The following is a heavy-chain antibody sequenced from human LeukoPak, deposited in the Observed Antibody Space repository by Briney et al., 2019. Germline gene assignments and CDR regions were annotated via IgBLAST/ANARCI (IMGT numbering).Heavy chain of an antibody. CDR1: GFTFSSYA. CDR3: AKRPRAGWAHDY. J-gene: IGHJ4*02. CDR2: ISGSGGST. V-gene: IGHV3-23*01. Sequence: GGSLRLSCAASGFTFSSYAMSWVRQAPGKGLEWVSAISGSGGSTYYADSVKGRFTISRDNSKNTLYLQMNSLRAEDSAVYYCAKRPRAGWAHDYWGQGTLVTVSS. D-gene: IGHD1-26*01.